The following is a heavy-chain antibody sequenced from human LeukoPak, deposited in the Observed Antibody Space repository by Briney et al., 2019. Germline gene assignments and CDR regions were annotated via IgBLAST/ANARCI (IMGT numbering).Heavy chain of an antibody. J-gene: IGHJ4*02. D-gene: IGHD3-10*01. CDR3: ARRFGNMVRGATPSFDY. CDR2: INHSGST. V-gene: IGHV4-34*01. CDR1: GGSFSGYY. Sequence: SETLSLTCAVYGGSFSGYYWSWIRQPPGKGLEWIGEINHSGSTNYNPSLKSRVTISVDTSKNQFSLKLSSVTAADTAVYYCARRFGNMVRGATPSFDYWGQGTLVTVSS.